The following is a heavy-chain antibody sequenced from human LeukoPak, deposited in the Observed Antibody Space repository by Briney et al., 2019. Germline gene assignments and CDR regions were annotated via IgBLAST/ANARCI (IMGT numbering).Heavy chain of an antibody. J-gene: IGHJ4*02. CDR3: ARIRCGWLQIDS. D-gene: IGHD3-22*01. CDR1: GGSISDDY. CDR2: MYYTGNT. Sequence: SETLSLTCIVSGGSISDDYWSWVRQPPGKGLEWIGYMYYTGNTNYNPSLKSRVTISVDTSKNQFSLKLRSVTAADTAVYYCARIRCGWLQIDSCGQGTLVTVSS. V-gene: IGHV4-59*01.